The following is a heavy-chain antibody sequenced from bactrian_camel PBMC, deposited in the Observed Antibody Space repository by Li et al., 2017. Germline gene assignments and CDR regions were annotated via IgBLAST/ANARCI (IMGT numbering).Heavy chain of an antibody. J-gene: IGHJ4*01. CDR1: GNTGSTYS. Sequence: VQLVESGECSVQSGGTLRLSCTVPGNTGSTYSTGWFRQAPGKGLEWVSTINNDGGSTYYADSAKGRFTISRDDAKNALYLQLNSLKTEDTAMYYCTREDPGAGRADWGQGTQVTVS. D-gene: IGHD6*01. V-gene: IGHV3S1*01. CDR3: TREDPGAGRAD. CDR2: INNDGGST.